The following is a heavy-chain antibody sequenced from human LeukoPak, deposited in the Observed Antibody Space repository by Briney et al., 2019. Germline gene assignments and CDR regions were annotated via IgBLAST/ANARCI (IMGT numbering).Heavy chain of an antibody. V-gene: IGHV4-59*08. CDR3: ARRAKWDWYFDY. CDR1: GGSISSYY. CDR2: IYYSGST. D-gene: IGHD1-26*01. Sequence: SETLSLTCTVSGGSISSYYWSWIRQPPGKGLEWIGYIYYSGSTNYNPSLKSRVTISVDTSKNQFSLKLSSVTAADTAVYYCARRAKWDWYFDYWGQGTLVTVSS. J-gene: IGHJ4*02.